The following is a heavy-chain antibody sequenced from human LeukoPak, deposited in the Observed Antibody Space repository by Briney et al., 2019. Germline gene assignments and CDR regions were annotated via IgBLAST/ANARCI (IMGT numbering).Heavy chain of an antibody. J-gene: IGHJ5*02. D-gene: IGHD3-10*01. V-gene: IGHV3-7*01. CDR1: GFTFTTYW. Sequence: PGGSLRLSCAASGFTFTTYWMGWVRQAPGKGLEWVASIKQDGNEKYYVDSVKGRFTISRDSAEDTLYPQMKSLKAEDTAFYYCARPLLYYYGSETYFWFDLWGQGTLVTVSS. CDR3: ARPLLYYYGSETYFWFDL. CDR2: IKQDGNEK.